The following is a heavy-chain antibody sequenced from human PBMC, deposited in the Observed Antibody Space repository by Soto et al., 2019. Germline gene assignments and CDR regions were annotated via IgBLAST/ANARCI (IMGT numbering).Heavy chain of an antibody. V-gene: IGHV3-21*01. Sequence: EVQLVESGGGLVKPGGSLRLSCAASGFSFSKYKMNWVRQAPGKGLEWVSSITGDSSYTYYADSVKGRFTISRDNANNSLYLEMNSLGAEDTAMYYCSRDFIYDILTEGFDPWGQGTLVTVSS. J-gene: IGHJ5*02. D-gene: IGHD3-9*01. CDR2: ITGDSSYT. CDR1: GFSFSKYK. CDR3: SRDFIYDILTEGFDP.